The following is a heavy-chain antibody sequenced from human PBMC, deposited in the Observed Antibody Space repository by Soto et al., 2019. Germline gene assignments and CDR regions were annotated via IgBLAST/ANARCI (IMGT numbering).Heavy chain of an antibody. D-gene: IGHD5-18*01. Sequence: GGSLRLSCAASGFTFSNYPMHWVRQAPGKGLGWVAVMSYDGSNKYYADSVKGRFTISRDNSKNTLYLQMNSLRAEDTAVYYCAREAAMVTDYFDYWGQGTLVTVSS. CDR1: GFTFSNYP. J-gene: IGHJ4*02. V-gene: IGHV3-30-3*01. CDR2: MSYDGSNK. CDR3: AREAAMVTDYFDY.